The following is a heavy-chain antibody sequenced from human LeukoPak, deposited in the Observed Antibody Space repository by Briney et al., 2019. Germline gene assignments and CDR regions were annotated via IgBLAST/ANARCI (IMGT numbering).Heavy chain of an antibody. CDR1: GGTFSSYA. CDR2: IIPILGIA. Sequence: SVKVSCKASGGTFSSYAISWVRQAPAQGLEWMGRIIPILGIANYAQKFQGRVTITADKSTSTAYMELSSLRSDDTAVFYCARDSTGGYPDYWGQGTLVTVSA. CDR3: ARDSTGGYPDY. J-gene: IGHJ4*02. D-gene: IGHD7-27*01. V-gene: IGHV1-69*04.